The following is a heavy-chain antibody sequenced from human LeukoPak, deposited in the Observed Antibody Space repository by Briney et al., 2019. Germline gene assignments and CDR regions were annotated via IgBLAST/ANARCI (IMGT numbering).Heavy chain of an antibody. CDR1: GFTFSGSA. CDR2: ISGSGGNT. J-gene: IGHJ5*02. Sequence: GGSLRLSCAASGFTFSGSAMNWVRQAPGKGLEWVSGISGSGGNTYYADSVKGRFTISRDNSKNTLYLQMNSLRAEDTAVYYCAKDDNYIRFLSWGQGTLVTVSS. D-gene: IGHD3-16*01. CDR3: AKDDNYIRFLS. V-gene: IGHV3-23*01.